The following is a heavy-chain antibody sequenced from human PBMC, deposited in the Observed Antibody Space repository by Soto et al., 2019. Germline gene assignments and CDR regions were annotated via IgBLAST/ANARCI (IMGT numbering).Heavy chain of an antibody. CDR3: ARSTGTAPYYYYYYGMDV. J-gene: IGHJ6*02. CDR1: GYTFTGYY. Sequence: ASVKVSCKASGYTFTGYYMHWVRQAPGQGLEWMGWINPNSGGTNYAQKFQGWVTMTRDTSISTVYMELSRLRSDDTAVYYCARSTGTAPYYYYYYGMDVWGQGTTVTVSS. V-gene: IGHV1-2*04. CDR2: INPNSGGT. D-gene: IGHD1-1*01.